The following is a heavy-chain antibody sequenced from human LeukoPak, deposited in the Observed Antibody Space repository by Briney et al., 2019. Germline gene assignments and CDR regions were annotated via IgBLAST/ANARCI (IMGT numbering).Heavy chain of an antibody. CDR2: IYYSGST. CDR3: ARVTGIAVAGTYY. D-gene: IGHD6-19*01. V-gene: IGHV4-39*07. Sequence: TSETLSLTCTVSGGSISSSSYYWGWIRQPPGKGLEWIGSIYYSGSTYYNPSLKSRVTISVDTSKNQFSLKLSSVTAADTAVYYCARVTGIAVAGTYYWGQGTLVTVSS. J-gene: IGHJ4*02. CDR1: GGSISSSSYY.